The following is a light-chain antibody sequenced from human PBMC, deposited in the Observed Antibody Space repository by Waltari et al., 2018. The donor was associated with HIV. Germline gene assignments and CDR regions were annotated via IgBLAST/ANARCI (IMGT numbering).Light chain of an antibody. Sequence: DIQMTQSPSSLSASVGDSVTITCRASQSISSYLNWYQQKPGKAPKLLIYAASSLQSGVPSRFSGSGSGTDFTLTISSLQPEDFATYYCQQSYSTSTTFGGGTKVEIK. CDR2: AAS. J-gene: IGKJ4*01. V-gene: IGKV1-39*01. CDR3: QQSYSTSTT. CDR1: QSISSY.